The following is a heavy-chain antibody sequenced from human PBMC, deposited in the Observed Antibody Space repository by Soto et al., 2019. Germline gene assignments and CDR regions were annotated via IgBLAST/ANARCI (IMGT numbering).Heavy chain of an antibody. CDR1: GFTFSNAW. D-gene: IGHD6-13*01. J-gene: IGHJ4*02. Sequence: EVQLVESGGGLVKPGGSLRLSCAASGFTFSNAWMSWVRQAPGKGLEWVGRIKSKTDGWTTDYAAPVKGRFTISRDDSKITLYLKMNSVKAEEAAVYYCTGSDDWGQGTLVTVSS. V-gene: IGHV3-15*01. CDR2: IKSKTDGWTT. CDR3: TGSDD.